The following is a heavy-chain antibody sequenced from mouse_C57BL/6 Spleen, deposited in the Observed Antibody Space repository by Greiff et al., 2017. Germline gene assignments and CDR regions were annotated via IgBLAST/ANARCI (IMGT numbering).Heavy chain of an antibody. V-gene: IGHV1-18*01. D-gene: IGHD4-1*01. Sequence: VQLQQSGPELVKPGASVKIPCKASGYTFTDYNMDWVKQSHGKSLEWIGDINPNNGGTIYNQKFKGKATLTVDQSSSTAYMELRSLTSEDTAVYYCALGRKEAYYAMDYWGQGTSVTVSS. CDR2: INPNNGGT. J-gene: IGHJ4*01. CDR3: ALGRKEAYYAMDY. CDR1: GYTFTDYN.